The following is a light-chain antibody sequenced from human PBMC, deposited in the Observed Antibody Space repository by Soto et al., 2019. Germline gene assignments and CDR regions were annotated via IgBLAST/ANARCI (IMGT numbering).Light chain of an antibody. Sequence: AIQLTQSPSSLSASVGDRVTITCRASQGISSALAWYQQKPGKAPKLLIYDASSLESGVPSRFSGSGSGTEFTLTISSLQPEDFATYYCKQFNSYPPSLTFGGGTKVEIK. CDR2: DAS. CDR1: QGISSA. CDR3: KQFNSYPPSLT. J-gene: IGKJ4*01. V-gene: IGKV1-13*02.